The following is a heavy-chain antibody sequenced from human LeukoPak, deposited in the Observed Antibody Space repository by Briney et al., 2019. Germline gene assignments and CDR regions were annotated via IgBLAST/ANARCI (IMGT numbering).Heavy chain of an antibody. CDR3: ARTPGYCSSTSCYLDV. CDR1: GFTFSSYA. CDR2: ISGSGGST. J-gene: IGHJ6*04. V-gene: IGHV3-23*01. D-gene: IGHD2-2*01. Sequence: PGGSLRLSCAASGFTFSSYAMSWVRQAPGRGLEWVSAISGSGGSTYYADSVKGRFTISRDNAKNSLYLQMNSLRAEDTAVYYCARTPGYCSSTSCYLDVWGKGTTVTVSS.